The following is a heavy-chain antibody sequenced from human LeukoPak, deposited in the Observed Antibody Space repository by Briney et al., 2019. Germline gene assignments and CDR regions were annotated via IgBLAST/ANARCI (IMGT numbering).Heavy chain of an antibody. CDR3: ARGKPFDY. CDR1: GFTFSSYA. J-gene: IGHJ4*02. V-gene: IGHV3-64*01. Sequence: GGSLRLSCAASGFTFSSYAMHWVRQAPGKGLEYVSAISSNGGSTYYANSVKGRFTISRDNSKNTLYLQMGSLRAEDMAVYYCARGKPFDYWGQGTLVTVSS. CDR2: ISSNGGST.